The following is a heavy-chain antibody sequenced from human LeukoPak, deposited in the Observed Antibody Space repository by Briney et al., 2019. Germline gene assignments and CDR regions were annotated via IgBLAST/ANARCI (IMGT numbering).Heavy chain of an antibody. CDR2: ISDSGGNT. D-gene: IGHD3-3*01. CDR3: AKEIPTYYDFWSGYGPYFDY. V-gene: IGHV3-23*01. Sequence: GGSLRLSCAASGFTFNSYAMSWVRQAPWERLQWVSGISDSGGNTYYADSVKGRFTISRDNSKNTLYLQMNSLRAEDTAVYYCAKEIPTYYDFWSGYGPYFDYWGQGTLVTVSS. CDR1: GFTFNSYA. J-gene: IGHJ4*02.